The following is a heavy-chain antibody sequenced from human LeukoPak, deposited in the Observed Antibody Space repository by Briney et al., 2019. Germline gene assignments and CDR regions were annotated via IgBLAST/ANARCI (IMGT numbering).Heavy chain of an antibody. CDR3: VKGGGDDGDYGFDY. CDR2: ISSRSTTI. D-gene: IGHD4-17*01. V-gene: IGHV3-48*04. J-gene: IGHJ4*02. CDR1: GFTFSSYT. Sequence: GGSLRLSCAASGFTFSSYTMNWVRQAPGKGLEWVSYISSRSTTIYYADSVKGRFTISRDNAKNSLYLQMNSLRAEDTAVYYCVKGGGDDGDYGFDYWGQGTLVTVSS.